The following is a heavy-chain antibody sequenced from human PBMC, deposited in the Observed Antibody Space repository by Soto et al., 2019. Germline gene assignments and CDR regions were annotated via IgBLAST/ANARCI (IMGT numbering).Heavy chain of an antibody. CDR1: GFTFSSYT. D-gene: IGHD6-13*01. Sequence: GSLRLSCAASGFTFSSYTMHWVRQAPGKGLEWVSSISTGSSYIYYADSLKGRFTISRDNAGNSLYLQMNSLRAEDTAVYYCAREMKQLVQEGFLQHWGQGTLVTVSS. V-gene: IGHV3-21*01. J-gene: IGHJ1*01. CDR2: ISTGSSYI. CDR3: AREMKQLVQEGFLQH.